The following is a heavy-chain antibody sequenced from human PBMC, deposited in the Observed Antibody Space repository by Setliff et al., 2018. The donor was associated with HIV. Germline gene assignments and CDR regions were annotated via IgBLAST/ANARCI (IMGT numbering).Heavy chain of an antibody. CDR2: ISFRGST. D-gene: IGHD6-13*01. CDR1: GDSVSGPNYN. Sequence: SETLSLTCAVSGDSVSGPNYNWGWIRQPPGKGLEWIGTISFRGSTSYNPSLRSRVTISLDTSKSQFSLNLHSVTAADVAVYYCTGPAMAAPGPLGYYYYYGMDVWGQGTTVTVSS. J-gene: IGHJ6*02. CDR3: TGPAMAAPGPLGYYYYYGMDV. V-gene: IGHV4-39*01.